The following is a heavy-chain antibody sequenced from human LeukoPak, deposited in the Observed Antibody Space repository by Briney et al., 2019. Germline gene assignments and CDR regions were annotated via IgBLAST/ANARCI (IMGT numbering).Heavy chain of an antibody. CDR2: IIPIFGTA. D-gene: IGHD1-26*01. J-gene: IGHJ6*03. V-gene: IGHV1-69*13. CDR1: GGTFSSYA. CDR3: ARDPYSGAYYEGYYYHYMDV. Sequence: GASVKVSCKASGGTFSSYAISWVRQAPGQGLEWMGGIIPIFGTANYAQKFQGRVTITADESTSTAYMELSSLRSEDTAVYYCARDPYSGAYYEGYYYHYMDVWGKGTTVTVSS.